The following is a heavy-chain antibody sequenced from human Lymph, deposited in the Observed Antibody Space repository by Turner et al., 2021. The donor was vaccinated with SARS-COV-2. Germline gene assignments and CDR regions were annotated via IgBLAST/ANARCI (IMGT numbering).Heavy chain of an antibody. CDR3: ARHGNELGIQL. Sequence: QVQLQESGPGLVKPSETLSLTCTVSGGSISSYYWSWIRQPPGKGLEWIGYISNSGSTNYNPSRKSRVTISLDPSKNQFSLKLSSVTAADTAVYYCARHGNELGIQLWGQGTLVTVSS. CDR1: GGSISSYY. J-gene: IGHJ4*02. V-gene: IGHV4-59*08. D-gene: IGHD5-18*01. CDR2: ISNSGST.